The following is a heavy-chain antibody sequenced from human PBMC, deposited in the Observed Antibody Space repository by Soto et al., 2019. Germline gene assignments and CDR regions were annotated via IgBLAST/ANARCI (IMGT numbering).Heavy chain of an antibody. CDR3: ARDDSFSRGELDP. D-gene: IGHD3-22*01. CDR1: GFTFSSYG. J-gene: IGHJ5*02. V-gene: IGHV3-33*01. Sequence: PGGSLRLSCAASGFTFSSYGMHWVRQAPGKGLEWVAVIWYDGSNKYYADSVKGRFTISRDNSKNTLYLQMNSLRAEDTAVYYCARDDSFSRGELDPWGQGTLVTVSS. CDR2: IWYDGSNK.